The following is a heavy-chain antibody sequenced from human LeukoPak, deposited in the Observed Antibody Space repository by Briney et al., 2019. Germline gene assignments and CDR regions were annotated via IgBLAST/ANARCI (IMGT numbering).Heavy chain of an antibody. CDR3: ARDGLYYDILTGQTAYYFDY. CDR2: TYYRSKWYS. J-gene: IGHJ4*02. D-gene: IGHD3-9*01. Sequence: SQTLSLTCAISGDSVSSNSAAWNWIRQSPSRGLEWLGRTYYRSKWYSDYGASVRGRIAINPDTSKNQFSLQLSSVTPEDTAVYYCARDGLYYDILTGQTAYYFDYWGQGTLVTVSS. CDR1: GDSVSSNSAA. V-gene: IGHV6-1*01.